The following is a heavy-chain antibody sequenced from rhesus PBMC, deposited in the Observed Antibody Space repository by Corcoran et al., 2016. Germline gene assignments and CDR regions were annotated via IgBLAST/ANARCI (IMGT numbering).Heavy chain of an antibody. V-gene: IGHV4-57*01. Sequence: QVQLQESGPGLVKPSETLSLTCAVSGGSVSSSTWWSWIRQPPGKGLAWIGRSSGSGGSTDYNPSLKSRVTISTDTSKNQFSLKLSSVTAADTAVYYCVRDSYYEDDYGYYPFDYWGQGVLVTFSS. D-gene: IGHD3-9*01. CDR3: VRDSYYEDDYGYYPFDY. J-gene: IGHJ4*01. CDR1: GGSVSSSTW. CDR2: SSGSGGST.